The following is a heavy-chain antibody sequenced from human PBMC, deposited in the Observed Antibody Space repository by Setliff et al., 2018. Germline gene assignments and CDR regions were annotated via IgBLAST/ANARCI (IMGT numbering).Heavy chain of an antibody. D-gene: IGHD2-15*01. CDR2: LIPMFGTP. CDR3: ARSPALLGIVYLDP. V-gene: IGHV1-69*05. CDR1: GDSFSNYA. J-gene: IGHJ5*02. Sequence: SVKVSCKASGDSFSNYAISWVRQAPGQELEWMGGLIPMFGTPGYAQKFQDRVTITTDESTSTAYMELNSLTSEDTAVYYCARSPALLGIVYLDPWGQGTRGTVSS.